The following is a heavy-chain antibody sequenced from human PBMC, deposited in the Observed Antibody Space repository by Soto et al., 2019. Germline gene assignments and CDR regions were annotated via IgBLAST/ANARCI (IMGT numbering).Heavy chain of an antibody. Sequence: QVQLQESGPGVVKHSETLSLTCTVSGGSISSYYWSWIRQPPGKGLEWSGYIFHSGSINYNPSLKGRVTISVDPSKNQFSLRLNSVTAADTAVDYCETGPFIRGAEFFFDDWGQGTLVTVSS. V-gene: IGHV4-59*08. CDR1: GGSISSYY. D-gene: IGHD3-10*01. CDR2: IFHSGSI. J-gene: IGHJ4*02. CDR3: ETGPFIRGAEFFFDD.